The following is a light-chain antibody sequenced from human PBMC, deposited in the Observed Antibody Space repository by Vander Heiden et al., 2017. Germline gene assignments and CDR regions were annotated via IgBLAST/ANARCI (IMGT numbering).Light chain of an antibody. CDR3: QLADDFPST. CDR2: DAS. V-gene: IGKV1-33*01. CDR1: QDIDKY. J-gene: IGKJ2*01. Sequence: DIQMTQSPSSLSPSVGDRVTITCQASQDIDKYLNWYQQKPGKAPKLLIYDASNLGTGVPSRFSGGGSGTDFTLTISSLQPEDLATYYCQLADDFPSTFGQGTRLEI.